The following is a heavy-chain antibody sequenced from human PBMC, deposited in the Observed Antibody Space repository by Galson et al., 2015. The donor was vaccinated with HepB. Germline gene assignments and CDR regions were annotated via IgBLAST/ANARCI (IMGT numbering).Heavy chain of an antibody. CDR1: GGTFSSYA. D-gene: IGHD5-24*01. V-gene: IGHV1-69*13. Sequence: SVKVSCKASGGTFSSYAISWVRQAPGQGLEWMGGIIPIFGTANYAQKFQGRVTITADESTSTAYMELSSLRSEDTAVYYCAFRREGWLQLGKAFDIWGQGTMVTVSS. CDR3: AFRREGWLQLGKAFDI. J-gene: IGHJ3*02. CDR2: IIPIFGTA.